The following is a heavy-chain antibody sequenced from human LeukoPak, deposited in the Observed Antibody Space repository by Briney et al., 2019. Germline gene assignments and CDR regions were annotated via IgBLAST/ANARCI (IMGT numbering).Heavy chain of an antibody. V-gene: IGHV3-7*01. Sequence: GGSLRLSCAASGFTFSSYAMSWVRQAPGKGLEWVANIKQDGSEKYYVDSVKGRFTISRDNAKNSLYPQMNSLRAEDTAVYYCARPSEGYGGNSALSDYWGQGTLVTVSS. D-gene: IGHD4-23*01. CDR1: GFTFSSYA. CDR2: IKQDGSEK. J-gene: IGHJ4*02. CDR3: ARPSEGYGGNSALSDY.